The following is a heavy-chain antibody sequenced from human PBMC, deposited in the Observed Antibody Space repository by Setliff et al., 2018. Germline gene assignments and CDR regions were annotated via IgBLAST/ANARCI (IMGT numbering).Heavy chain of an antibody. CDR3: ARRRDSYVDY. Sequence: SETLSLTCTVSGYSISSGYIWGWIRQPPGKGLEWVGHIYIGGSANYNPSLKSRVTISIDTSRNQFSLKLTSVTAADTAVYYCARRRDSYVDYWGQGTMVTVSS. J-gene: IGHJ4*02. D-gene: IGHD3-16*01. CDR2: IYIGGSA. V-gene: IGHV4-38-2*02. CDR1: GYSISSGYI.